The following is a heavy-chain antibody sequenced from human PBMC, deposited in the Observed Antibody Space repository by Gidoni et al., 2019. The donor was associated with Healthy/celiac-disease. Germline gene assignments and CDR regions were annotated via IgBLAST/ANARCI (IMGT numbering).Heavy chain of an antibody. CDR3: ARDSSPYYDSSGYIASCFDP. V-gene: IGHV3-20*01. D-gene: IGHD3-22*01. Sequence: EGELVASGGGVVRPGGYLRRACAASGFPFDGYGLSWVRLAPGKGLGCVPRITWNGGSTVYADSVKGPFTISRDNAKNSLYLQMNRLRAEDPALYHFARDSSPYYDSSGYIASCFDPWGQGTLVTVSS. CDR1: GFPFDGYG. J-gene: IGHJ5*02. CDR2: ITWNGGST.